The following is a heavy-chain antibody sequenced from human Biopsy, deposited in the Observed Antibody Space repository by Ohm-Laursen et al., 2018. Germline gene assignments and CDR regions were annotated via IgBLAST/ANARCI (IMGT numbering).Heavy chain of an antibody. D-gene: IGHD6-19*01. CDR3: ARNTGWYGDLYYFDY. V-gene: IGHV1-46*01. CDR1: GYSFTSYY. J-gene: IGHJ4*02. CDR2: INPSGSTT. Sequence: GASVKVSCKPLGYSFTSYYMHWVRQAPGQGLEWMGMINPSGSTTSYPQTFQGRVTMTRDTSKSTVYMELSSLRSADTAVYFCARNTGWYGDLYYFDYWGQGTLVTVSS.